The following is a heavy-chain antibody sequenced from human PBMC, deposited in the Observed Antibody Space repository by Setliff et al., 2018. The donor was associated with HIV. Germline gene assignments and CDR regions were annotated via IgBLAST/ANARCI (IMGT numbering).Heavy chain of an antibody. V-gene: IGHV1-2*06. CDR2: IHPKSGGT. CDR3: AKDRTGTGTTLHV. Sequence: ASVKVSCKASGYTFTDYYIHWVRQAPGQGLEWMGRIHPKSGGTNYVQKFQGRVTMTRDTSINTAYLELSRLRSDDTAVYYCAKDRTGTGTTLHVWGKGTTVTVSS. J-gene: IGHJ6*04. D-gene: IGHD1-7*01. CDR1: GYTFTDYY.